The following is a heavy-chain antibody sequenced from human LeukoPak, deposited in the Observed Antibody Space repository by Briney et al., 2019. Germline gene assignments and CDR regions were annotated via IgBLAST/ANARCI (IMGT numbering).Heavy chain of an antibody. V-gene: IGHV4-59*01. CDR1: GGSISSYY. CDR2: IYYSGST. J-gene: IGHJ6*02. D-gene: IGHD2-2*01. Sequence: PSETLSLTCTVSGGSISSYYWSWIRQPPGKGLEWIGYIYYSGSTNYNPSLKSRVTISVDTSKNQFSLKLSSVTAADTAVYYRARDQTVVPAATRYYYYYGMDVWGQGTTVTVSS. CDR3: ARDQTVVPAATRYYYYYGMDV.